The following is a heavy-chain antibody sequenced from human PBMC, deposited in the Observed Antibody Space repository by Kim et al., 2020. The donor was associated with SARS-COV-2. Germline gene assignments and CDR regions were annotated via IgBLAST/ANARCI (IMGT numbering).Heavy chain of an antibody. CDR2: IYYSGST. CDR3: ASQTYYYDSSGYYLPDY. J-gene: IGHJ4*02. D-gene: IGHD3-22*01. V-gene: IGHV4-39*01. CDR1: GGSISSSSYY. Sequence: SETQSLTCTVSGGSISSSSYYWGWIRQPPGKGLEWIGSIYYSGSTYYNPSLKSRVTISVDTSKNQFSLKLSSVTAADTAVYYCASQTYYYDSSGYYLPDYWGQGTLVTVSS.